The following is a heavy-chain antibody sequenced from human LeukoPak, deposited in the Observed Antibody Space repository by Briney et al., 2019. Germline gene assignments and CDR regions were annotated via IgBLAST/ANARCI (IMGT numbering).Heavy chain of an antibody. Sequence: PGGSLRLSCAASGFTFSRYWMSWVRQAPGKGLEWVANIKQDGSEKYYVDSVKGRFTISRDNAKNSLYLQMNSLRAEDTAVYYCARDPRNRGIAAAGTNYWGQGTLVTVSS. V-gene: IGHV3-7*01. CDR3: ARDPRNRGIAAAGTNY. J-gene: IGHJ4*02. D-gene: IGHD6-13*01. CDR2: IKQDGSEK. CDR1: GFTFSRYW.